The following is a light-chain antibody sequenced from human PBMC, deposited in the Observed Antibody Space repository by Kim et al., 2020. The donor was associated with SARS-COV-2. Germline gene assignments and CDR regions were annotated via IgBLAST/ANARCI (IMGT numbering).Light chain of an antibody. Sequence: DIQITQSPSTLSASVGDRLTITCRASQSLNSWVAWYQQKPGKAPDLLIYSTSTLQSGVPSRFSGSRSGTEFTLTISSLQPHDFATYYCQQYYTYPYTFGQGTKLEI. CDR3: QQYYTYPYT. CDR1: QSLNSW. V-gene: IGKV1-5*03. CDR2: STS. J-gene: IGKJ2*01.